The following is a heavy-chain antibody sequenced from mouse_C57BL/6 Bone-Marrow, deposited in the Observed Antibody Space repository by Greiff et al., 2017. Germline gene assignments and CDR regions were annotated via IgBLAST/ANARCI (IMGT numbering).Heavy chain of an antibody. V-gene: IGHV1-64*01. D-gene: IGHD2-4*01. J-gene: IGHJ2*01. CDR3: ARCGYDYDFDY. Sequence: QVQLQQSGAELVKPGASVKLSCKASGYTFTSYWMHWVKQRPGQGLEWIGMIHPNSGSTNYNEKFKSKATLTVDKSSSTAYMQLSSLTSEDAAVYYCARCGYDYDFDYWGQGTTLTVSS. CDR2: IHPNSGST. CDR1: GYTFTSYW.